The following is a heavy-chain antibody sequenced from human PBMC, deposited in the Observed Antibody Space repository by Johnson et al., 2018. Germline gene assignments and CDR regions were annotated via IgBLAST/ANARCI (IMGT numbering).Heavy chain of an antibody. D-gene: IGHD3-22*01. CDR1: GGTFSSYA. CDR3: AGEGHDRSGYYQDALDI. J-gene: IGHJ3*02. V-gene: IGHV1-69*04. CDR2: IIPILGIA. Sequence: QVQLVQSGAEVKKPGSSVKVSCKASGGTFSSYAISWVRQAPGQGLEWMGGIIPILGIANYAQKFQGRVTITADKSTSTAYMELGRLRSGDTAGYYCAGEGHDRSGYYQDALDIWVQGTMVTVSS.